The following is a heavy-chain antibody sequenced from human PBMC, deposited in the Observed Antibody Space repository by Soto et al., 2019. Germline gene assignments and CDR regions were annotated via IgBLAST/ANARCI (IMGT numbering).Heavy chain of an antibody. CDR1: GFSLRDHA. V-gene: IGHV3-23*01. D-gene: IGHD3-10*01. J-gene: IGHJ4*02. CDR2: ISGSEDRT. CDR3: CRTYTGG. Sequence: LQSGGGVVQPGESLRLSCTASGFSLRDHALSWVRQAAGGGLAWVSGISGSEDRTNYADTVRGRFIISKDRPTNTLDLDMSGLGVDATAVYFACRTYTGGWVQGTVVIVSS.